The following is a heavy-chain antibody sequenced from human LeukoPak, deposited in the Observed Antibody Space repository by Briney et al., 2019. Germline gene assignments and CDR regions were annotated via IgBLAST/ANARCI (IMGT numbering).Heavy chain of an antibody. V-gene: IGHV4-4*02. D-gene: IGHD7-27*01. J-gene: IGHJ4*02. CDR2: VHKTGKT. Sequence: SETLSLTCALSTVSGSSGNWWSWVRQPPGKGLEWIGEVHKTGKTNYNPSLKTRVTISIDASKNQLSLELTSVTAAVAAVYYCARELLGAPTPGAYWGQGTRVTVSS. CDR1: TVSGSSGNW. CDR3: ARELLGAPTPGAY.